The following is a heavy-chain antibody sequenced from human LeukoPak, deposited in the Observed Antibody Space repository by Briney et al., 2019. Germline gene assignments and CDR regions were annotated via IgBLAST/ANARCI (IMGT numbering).Heavy chain of an antibody. CDR1: GFTFNNSW. D-gene: IGHD2-15*01. CDR2: IKQDGGVI. V-gene: IGHV3-7*01. J-gene: IGHJ3*02. CDR3: TGERVESAFDI. Sequence: PGRSLRLSCAASGFTFNNSWMNWVRQAPGKGLEWVANIKQDGGVIQYLDSVKGRFTIFRDNAKNSLHLQMNSLRVDDTAVYYCTGERVESAFDIWGQGTLVTVSS.